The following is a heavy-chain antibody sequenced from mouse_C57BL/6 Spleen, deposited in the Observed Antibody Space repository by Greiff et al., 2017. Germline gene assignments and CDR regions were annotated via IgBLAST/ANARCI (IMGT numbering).Heavy chain of an antibody. CDR3: ARRGYYGSSPGWCAY. V-gene: IGHV1-63*01. Sequence: QVQLQQSGAELVRPGTSVKMSCKASGYTFTNYWIGWAKQRPGHGLEWIGDIYPGGGYTNYNEKFKGKATLTADKSSSTAYMQFSSLTSEDSAIYYCARRGYYGSSPGWCAYWGQGTLVTVSA. CDR1: GYTFTNYW. CDR2: IYPGGGYT. J-gene: IGHJ3*01. D-gene: IGHD1-1*01.